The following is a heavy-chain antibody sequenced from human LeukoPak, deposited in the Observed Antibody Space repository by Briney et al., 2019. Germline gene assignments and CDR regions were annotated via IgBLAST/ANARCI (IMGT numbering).Heavy chain of an antibody. J-gene: IGHJ5*02. Sequence: PGGSLRLSCAASGFTFSSYEMNWVRQAPGKGLEWVSYISSSGSTIYYADSVKGRFTISRDNAKNSLYLQMNSLRAEDTAVYYCAGGYSSSWYAADWFDPWGQGTLVTVSS. CDR3: AGGYSSSWYAADWFDP. CDR1: GFTFSSYE. V-gene: IGHV3-48*03. CDR2: ISSSGSTI. D-gene: IGHD6-13*01.